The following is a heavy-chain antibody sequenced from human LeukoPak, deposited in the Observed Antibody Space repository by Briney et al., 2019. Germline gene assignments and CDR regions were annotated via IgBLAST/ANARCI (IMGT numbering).Heavy chain of an antibody. D-gene: IGHD6-13*01. V-gene: IGHV1-3*01. J-gene: IGHJ5*02. CDR3: AREERIAAAYPPRNWFDP. CDR1: GYTFTGYY. CDR2: INAGNGNT. Sequence: GASVKVSCKASGYTFTGYYMHWVRQAPGQGLEWMGWINAGNGNTKYSQKFQGRVTITRDTSASTAYMELSSLRSEDTAVYYCAREERIAAAYPPRNWFDPWGQGTLVTVSS.